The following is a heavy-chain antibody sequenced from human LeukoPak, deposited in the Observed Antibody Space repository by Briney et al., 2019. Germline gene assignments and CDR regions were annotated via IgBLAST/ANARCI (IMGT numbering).Heavy chain of an antibody. CDR3: ARDGASGVDIVAHTFDY. V-gene: IGHV4-59*02. Sequence: SETLSLTCTVFGGSVSSYYWSWIRQSPGKGLEWIGYIHHSGGTNYNPSLKSRAAISVETSKNQFSLKLRSVTAAATAVYYCARDGASGVDIVAHTFDYWGQGTLVTVSS. J-gene: IGHJ4*02. CDR2: IHHSGGT. D-gene: IGHD5-12*01. CDR1: GGSVSSYY.